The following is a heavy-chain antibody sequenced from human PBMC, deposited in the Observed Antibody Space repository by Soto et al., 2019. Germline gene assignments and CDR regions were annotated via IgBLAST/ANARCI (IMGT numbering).Heavy chain of an antibody. CDR3: ASARNRDFDD. Sequence: QVHLQESGPGLVRPSESLSLTCNVSGGSMSTGSYFWSWVRQPPGKGLEWIGYVFRSGSINYSPSFKCRVTISIDTSKNQFSLMLKSVTAADTAVYFCASARNRDFDDWGQGALVTVSS. CDR1: GGSMSTGSYF. CDR2: VFRSGSI. V-gene: IGHV4-61*01. J-gene: IGHJ4*02. D-gene: IGHD1-1*01.